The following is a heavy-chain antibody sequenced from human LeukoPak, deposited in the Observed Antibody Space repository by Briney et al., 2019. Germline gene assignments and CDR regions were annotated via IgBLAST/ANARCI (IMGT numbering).Heavy chain of an antibody. CDR3: ARDRPGIAVAGDAFDI. V-gene: IGHV4-59*01. Sequence: SETLSLTCTVSGGSISLYYWSWIRQPPGKGLEWIGYIQNRGNTNYNPSLKSRVTISVDTSKNQFSLQVRSVTAADTAVYYCARDRPGIAVAGDAFDIWGQGTMVTVSS. CDR1: GGSISLYY. D-gene: IGHD6-19*01. J-gene: IGHJ3*02. CDR2: IQNRGNT.